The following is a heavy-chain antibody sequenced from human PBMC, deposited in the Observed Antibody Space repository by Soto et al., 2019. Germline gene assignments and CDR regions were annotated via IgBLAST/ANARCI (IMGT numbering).Heavy chain of an antibody. J-gene: IGHJ5*02. D-gene: IGHD6-25*01. Sequence: NRSDALSLTXTGSGGSITSSSHFGGWVRQPAGEGLEWIGTICFTGNTYYTPSLKSRLTMSIDTSKNDFSLRLNSVTAADTAVYYCAGQTFTIAAASYGRSNWFDPWGPGTLVTVSS. CDR1: GGSITSSSHF. CDR3: AGQTFTIAAASYGRSNWFDP. V-gene: IGHV4-39*01. CDR2: ICFTGNT.